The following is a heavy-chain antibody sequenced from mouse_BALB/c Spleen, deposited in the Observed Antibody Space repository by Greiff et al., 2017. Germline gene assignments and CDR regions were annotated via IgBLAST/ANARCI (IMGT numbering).Heavy chain of an antibody. CDR1: GYTFTSYW. CDR2: INPSNGRT. Sequence: QVHVKQPGAELVKPGASVKLSCKASGYTFTSYWMHWVKQRPGQGLEWIGEINPSNGRTNYNEKFKSKATLTVDKSSSTAYMQLSSLTSEDSAVYYCARSDYGNLFAYWGQGTLVTVSA. D-gene: IGHD2-1*01. V-gene: IGHV1S81*02. J-gene: IGHJ3*01. CDR3: ARSDYGNLFAY.